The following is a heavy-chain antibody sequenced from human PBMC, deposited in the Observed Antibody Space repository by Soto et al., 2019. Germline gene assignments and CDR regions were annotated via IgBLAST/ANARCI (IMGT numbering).Heavy chain of an antibody. V-gene: IGHV4-39*01. D-gene: IGHD3-22*01. CDR3: ATYYYDSSGYSEYYYYYGMDV. CDR2: IYYSGSN. Sequence: QLQLQESGPGLVKPSETLSLTCTVSGGSISSSSYYWGWIRQPPGKGLEWIGSIYYSGSNYSNPSLRGRVTMSVDTSKSQFSLKLSSVTAADTAVYYCATYYYDSSGYSEYYYYYGMDVWGQGTTVTVSS. CDR1: GGSISSSSYY. J-gene: IGHJ6*02.